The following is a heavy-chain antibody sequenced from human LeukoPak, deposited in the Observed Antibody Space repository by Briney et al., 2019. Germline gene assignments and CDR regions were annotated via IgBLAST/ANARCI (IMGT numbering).Heavy chain of an antibody. CDR3: ASDGVGYCSGGSCYTPSRGWGTTYYYYYGMDV. D-gene: IGHD2-15*01. J-gene: IGHJ6*02. CDR2: IKQDGSEK. Sequence: PGGSLRLSCAASGFTFSSYWMSWVRQAPGKGLEWVANIKQDGSEKYYVDSVKGRFTISRDNAKNSLSLQMNSLRDEDTAVYYCASDGVGYCSGGSCYTPSRGWGTTYYYYYGMDVWGQGTTVTVSS. CDR1: GFTFSSYW. V-gene: IGHV3-7*01.